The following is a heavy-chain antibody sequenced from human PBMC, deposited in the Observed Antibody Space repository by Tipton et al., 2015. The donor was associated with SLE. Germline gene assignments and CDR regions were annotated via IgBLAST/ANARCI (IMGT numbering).Heavy chain of an antibody. D-gene: IGHD5-24*01. J-gene: IGHJ3*02. CDR2: IYYSGST. V-gene: IGHV4-31*03. Sequence: TLSLTCTVSGGSISSGGYYWSWIRQHPGKGLEWIGYIYYSGSTYYNPSLKSRVTISVDTSKNQFSLKLGSVTAADTAVYYCARDRRDGYNNAFDIWGQGTMVTVSS. CDR1: GGSISSGGYY. CDR3: ARDRRDGYNNAFDI.